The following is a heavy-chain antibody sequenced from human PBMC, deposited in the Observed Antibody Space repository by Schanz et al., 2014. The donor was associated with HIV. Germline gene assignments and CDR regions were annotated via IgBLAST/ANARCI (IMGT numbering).Heavy chain of an antibody. Sequence: QVQLVESGGGVVQPGRSLRLSCAASGFTFSDYAMHWVRQAPGKGLEWVAVISYDGSNKNYADSVKGRFTISRDNSKNTLYLQMNSLRAEDKAVYYCARDVSHDSSGHYSDYYYGMDVWGQGTTVTVSS. D-gene: IGHD3-22*01. J-gene: IGHJ6*02. CDR2: ISYDGSNK. V-gene: IGHV3-30-3*01. CDR3: ARDVSHDSSGHYSDYYYGMDV. CDR1: GFTFSDYA.